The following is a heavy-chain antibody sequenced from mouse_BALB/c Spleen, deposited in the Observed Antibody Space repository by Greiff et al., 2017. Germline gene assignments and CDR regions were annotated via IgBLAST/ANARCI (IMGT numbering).Heavy chain of an antibody. CDR3: ARDGNPWFAY. CDR1: GFTFSSFG. J-gene: IGHJ3*01. D-gene: IGHD2-1*01. Sequence: EVQLVESGGGLVQPGGSRKLSCAASGFTFSSFGMHWVRQAPEKGLEWVAYISSGSSTIYYADTVKGRFTISRDNPKNTLFLQMTSLRSEDTAMYYCARDGNPWFAYWGQGTLVTVSA. CDR2: ISSGSSTI. V-gene: IGHV5-17*02.